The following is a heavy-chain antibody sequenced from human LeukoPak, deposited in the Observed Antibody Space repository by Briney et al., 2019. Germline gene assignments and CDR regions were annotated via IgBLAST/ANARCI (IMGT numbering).Heavy chain of an antibody. Sequence: SETLSLTCSVSGGFISSGYYYWSWLRQPAGKGLEWIGRIYTGGSTNYNPSLKSRVTISMDTSKNQFSLKLTSVAAADTAVYYCARTSTLTTAFDIWGQGTLVTVSS. CDR2: IYTGGST. D-gene: IGHD4-11*01. V-gene: IGHV4-61*02. J-gene: IGHJ5*02. CDR1: GGFISSGYYY. CDR3: ARTSTLTTAFDI.